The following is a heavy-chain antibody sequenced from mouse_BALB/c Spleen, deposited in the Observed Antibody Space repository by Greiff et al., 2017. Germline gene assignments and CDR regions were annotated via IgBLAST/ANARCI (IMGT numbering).Heavy chain of an antibody. D-gene: IGHD2-3*01. Sequence: QVQLQQSGPQLVRPGASVKISCKASGYSFTSYWMHWVKQRPGQGLEWIGMIDPSDSETRLNQKFKDKATLTVDKSSSTAYMQLSSPTSEDSAVYYCAREEFDGYFTYAMDYWGQGTSVTVSS. CDR1: GYSFTSYW. CDR3: AREEFDGYFTYAMDY. CDR2: IDPSDSET. V-gene: IGHV1S127*01. J-gene: IGHJ4*01.